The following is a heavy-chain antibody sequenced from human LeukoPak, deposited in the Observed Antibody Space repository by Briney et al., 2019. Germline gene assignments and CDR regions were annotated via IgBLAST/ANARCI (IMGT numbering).Heavy chain of an antibody. J-gene: IGHJ4*02. Sequence: GGSLRLSCAASGFTFSNCAMSWVRQAPGEGLFWVSAISGSGASTYYADSIKGRFTITRDNSKNTLYLQMNSLRVEDTAVYYCARDGRTTVVGFDYWGQGTLVTVSS. V-gene: IGHV3-23*01. CDR1: GFTFSNCA. CDR3: ARDGRTTVVGFDY. CDR2: ISGSGAST. D-gene: IGHD4-23*01.